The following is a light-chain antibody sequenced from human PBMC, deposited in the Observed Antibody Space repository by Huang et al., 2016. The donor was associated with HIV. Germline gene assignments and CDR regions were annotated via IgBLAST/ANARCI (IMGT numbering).Light chain of an antibody. V-gene: IGKV3-11*01. CDR3: HQRSNWFT. CDR1: QSISSS. CDR2: EAS. Sequence: EIVLTQSPATLSLSPGERAILSCRASQSISSSLAWYQHKPGQAHRLLIYEASTRATGIPARFSGSGSGTDFTLTISSLEPEDFAVYYCHQRSNWFTFGPGTRVDIK. J-gene: IGKJ3*01.